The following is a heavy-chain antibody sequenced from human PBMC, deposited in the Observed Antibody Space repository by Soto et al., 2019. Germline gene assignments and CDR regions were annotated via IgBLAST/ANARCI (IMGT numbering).Heavy chain of an antibody. CDR1: GYTFTGYY. V-gene: IGHV1-2*02. D-gene: IGHD6-6*01. Sequence: ASVKVSCKASGYTFTGYYMHWVRQAPGQGLEWMGWISPNSGGTNYAQKFQGRVTMTRDTSISTAYMELSRLRSDDTAVYYCARGGLAARRPSLNWFDPWGQGTLVTVSS. CDR2: ISPNSGGT. J-gene: IGHJ5*02. CDR3: ARGGLAARRPSLNWFDP.